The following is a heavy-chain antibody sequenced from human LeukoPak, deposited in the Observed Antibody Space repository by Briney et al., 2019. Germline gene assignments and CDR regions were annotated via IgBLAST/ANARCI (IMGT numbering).Heavy chain of an antibody. CDR1: GFSISSDDC. V-gene: IGHV4-38-2*02. D-gene: IGHD2-15*01. J-gene: IGHJ5*02. Sequence: SETLSLTCLVSGFSISSDDCWGWIRQPPGKGLEWIGSISNRGSPYYNPSLKSRVTMSVDTPSNHFSLRLSSVTAADTAVYYCVRDGGFYYTASPSSWFDPWGQGTLVTVSS. CDR2: ISNRGSP. CDR3: VRDGGFYYTASPSSWFDP.